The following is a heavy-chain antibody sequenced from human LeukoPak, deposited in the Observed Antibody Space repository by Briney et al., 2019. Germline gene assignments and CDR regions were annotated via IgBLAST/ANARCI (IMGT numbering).Heavy chain of an antibody. V-gene: IGHV3-48*01. CDR2: ISSSSSTI. CDR3: AKAPSGSGWYDEVDY. D-gene: IGHD6-19*01. Sequence: GGSLRLSCAASGFTFSSYSMNWVRQAPGKGLEWVSYISSSSSTIYYADSVKGRFTISRDNAKNSLYLQMNSLRAEDTAVYYCAKAPSGSGWYDEVDYWGQGTLVTVSS. CDR1: GFTFSSYS. J-gene: IGHJ4*02.